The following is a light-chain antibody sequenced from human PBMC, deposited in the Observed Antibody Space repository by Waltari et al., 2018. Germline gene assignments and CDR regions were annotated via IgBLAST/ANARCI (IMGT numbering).Light chain of an antibody. CDR2: DGS. J-gene: IGKJ3*01. CDR1: KDIGES. Sequence: DIQLTQSPPSLSASVGDRVTSTCQANKDIGESLNWYKQHPGTAPKVLIYDGSNLEAGVPSRFSGSRSGTDFTLTISSLQPDDIATYFCQQHDNFPFTFGPGTKVEIK. CDR3: QQHDNFPFT. V-gene: IGKV1-33*01.